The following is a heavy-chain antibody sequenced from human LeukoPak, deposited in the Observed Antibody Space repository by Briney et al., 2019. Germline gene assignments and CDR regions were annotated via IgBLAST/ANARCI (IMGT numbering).Heavy chain of an antibody. CDR3: ARGGYSYGYSFDY. D-gene: IGHD5-18*01. V-gene: IGHV1-69*05. CDR2: IIPVFGTA. CDR1: GGTFSSDA. J-gene: IGHJ4*02. Sequence: SVKVSCKASGGTFSSDAISGGRQAPGQGLEWMGRIIPVFGTANYAQNFQGRVTITTDESTSTAYMELSSLRSEDTAVYYCARGGYSYGYSFDYWGQGTLVTVSS.